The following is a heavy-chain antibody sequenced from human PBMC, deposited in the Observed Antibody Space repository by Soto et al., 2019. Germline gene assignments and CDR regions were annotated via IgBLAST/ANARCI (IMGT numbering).Heavy chain of an antibody. CDR3: ARDPIVGATSLFDY. V-gene: IGHV3-30-3*01. D-gene: IGHD1-26*01. CDR1: GFTFSSDA. CDR2: ISYDGSNK. Sequence: QVQLVESGGGVVQPGRSLRLSCAASGFTFSSDAMHWVRQAPGKGLEWVAVISYDGSNKYYADSVKGRFTISRDNSKNTLYLQMKSLRAEDTAVYYCARDPIVGATSLFDYWGQGTLVTVSS. J-gene: IGHJ4*02.